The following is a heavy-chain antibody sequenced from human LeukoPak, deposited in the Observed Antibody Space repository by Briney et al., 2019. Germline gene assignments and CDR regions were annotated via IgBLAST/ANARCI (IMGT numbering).Heavy chain of an antibody. CDR2: ISYDGSNK. J-gene: IGHJ4*02. D-gene: IGHD3-22*01. V-gene: IGHV3-30*03. CDR3: ARDPWNSSGYYVRSGDYFDY. CDR1: GFTFSSYG. Sequence: GRSLRLSCAASGFTFSSYGMHWVRQASGKGLEWVAVISYDGSNKYYADSVKGRFTISRDNSKNTLYLQMNSLRAEDTAVYYCARDPWNSSGYYVRSGDYFDYWGQGTLVTVSS.